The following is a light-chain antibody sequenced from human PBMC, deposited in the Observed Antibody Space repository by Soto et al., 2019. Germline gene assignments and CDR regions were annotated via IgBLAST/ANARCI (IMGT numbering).Light chain of an antibody. CDR3: QQYGSSP. Sequence: EIVLTQSPGTLSLSPGVRATLSCRASQSVSSSYLAWYQQKPGQAPRLLIYGASSRATGIPDRFSGSGSGTDFTLPISRLEPEDFAVYYCQQYGSSPFGQGTRLEIK. CDR1: QSVSSSY. V-gene: IGKV3-20*01. CDR2: GAS. J-gene: IGKJ5*01.